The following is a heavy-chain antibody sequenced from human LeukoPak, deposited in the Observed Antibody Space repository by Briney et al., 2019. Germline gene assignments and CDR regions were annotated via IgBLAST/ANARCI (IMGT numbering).Heavy chain of an antibody. CDR1: GGSISSYY. Sequence: SETLSLTCAVSGGSISSYYWSWIRQSPGRGLEYIGHIYYNGRTDYNPSLKSRVTISVDTSKNQFSLKLSSVTAADTAVYYCARGHDGVGATTFGMDVWGQGTTVTVSS. CDR3: ARGHDGVGATTFGMDV. J-gene: IGHJ6*02. V-gene: IGHV4-59*12. D-gene: IGHD1-26*01. CDR2: IYYNGRT.